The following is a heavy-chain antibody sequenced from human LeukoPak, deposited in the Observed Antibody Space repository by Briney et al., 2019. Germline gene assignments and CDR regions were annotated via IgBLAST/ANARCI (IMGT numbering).Heavy chain of an antibody. J-gene: IGHJ4*02. CDR2: IYYSGST. CDR1: GGSISSYY. CDR3: ARGGSGSSYFDY. D-gene: IGHD3-10*01. V-gene: IGHV4-59*01. Sequence: SETLSLTCTVSGGSISSYYWSWIRQPPGKGLEWIGYIYYSGSTNYNPSLKSRVTISVDTSKNQSSLKLSSVTAADTAVYYCARGGSGSSYFDYWGQGTLVTVSS.